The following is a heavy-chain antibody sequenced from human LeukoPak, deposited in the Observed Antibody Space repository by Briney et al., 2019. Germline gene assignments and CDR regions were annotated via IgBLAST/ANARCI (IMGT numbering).Heavy chain of an antibody. CDR2: IIPIFGTA. V-gene: IGHV1-69*13. J-gene: IGHJ6*02. CDR1: GGTFSSYA. D-gene: IGHD3-3*01. CDR3: AREIHAFWSGYLTSGTTYYYGMDV. Sequence: SVKVSCKASGGTFSSYAISWVRQAPGQGLEWMGGIIPIFGTANYAQKFQGRVTIIADESTSTAYMELSSLRSEDTAVYYCAREIHAFWSGYLTSGTTYYYGMDVWGQGTTVTVSS.